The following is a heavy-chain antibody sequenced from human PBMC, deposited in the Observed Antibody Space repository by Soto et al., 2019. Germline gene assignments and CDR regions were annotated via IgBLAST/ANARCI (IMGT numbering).Heavy chain of an antibody. CDR3: ATQRDYGDYGAFDY. V-gene: IGHV1-2*04. CDR2: INPNSGGT. CDR1: GYTFTGYY. D-gene: IGHD4-17*01. J-gene: IGHJ4*02. Sequence: ASVKGSCTASGYTFTGYYMDWVRQAPGQGLEWMGWINPNSGGTNYAQKFQGWVTMTRDTSISTAYMELSRLRSDDTAVYYCATQRDYGDYGAFDYWGQGTLVTVS.